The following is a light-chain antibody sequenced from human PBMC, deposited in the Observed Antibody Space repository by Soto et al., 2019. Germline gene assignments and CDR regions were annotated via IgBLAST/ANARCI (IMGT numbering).Light chain of an antibody. CDR2: DAS. Sequence: DVQMTQSPSTLAASVGDRVTITCRASKSIGSWLAWYQQKPAKAPKLLIYDASSLDNGVPSRFSGSGSGTEFALTISSLQPDDFAIYYCQQYNSYPRNFGGGTKVDIK. CDR1: KSIGSW. J-gene: IGKJ4*01. V-gene: IGKV1-5*01. CDR3: QQYNSYPRN.